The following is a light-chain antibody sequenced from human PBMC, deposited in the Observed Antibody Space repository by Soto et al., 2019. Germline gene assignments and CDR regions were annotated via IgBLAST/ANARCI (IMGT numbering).Light chain of an antibody. CDR1: NSNIGSNL. CDR3: AAWDDSLRGRV. J-gene: IGLJ2*01. V-gene: IGLV1-44*01. Sequence: QSVLTQPPSASGTPGQRVTISCSGSNSNIGSNLVTWYQQLPGTAPKCLIYSDNQRPSGVPDRISGSRSGTSASLAISGLQSEDEAEYYCAAWDDSLRGRVFGEGTKLTVL. CDR2: SDN.